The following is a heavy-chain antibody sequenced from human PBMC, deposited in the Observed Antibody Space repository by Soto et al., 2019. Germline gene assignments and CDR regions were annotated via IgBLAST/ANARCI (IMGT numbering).Heavy chain of an antibody. CDR2: IYYSGST. Sequence: QLQLQESGPGLVKPSETLSLTCTVSGGSISRSSYYWGWIRQPPGKGLEWIGSIYYSGSTSYNPSLKRRVTISVDTSKNQFSLKLSSVTAADTAVYYCARHDYGGFGLWGQGTLVTVSS. V-gene: IGHV4-39*01. D-gene: IGHD4-17*01. CDR1: GGSISRSSYY. CDR3: ARHDYGGFGL. J-gene: IGHJ4*02.